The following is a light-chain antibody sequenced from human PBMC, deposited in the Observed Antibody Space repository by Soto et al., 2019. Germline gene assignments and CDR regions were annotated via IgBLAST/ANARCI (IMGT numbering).Light chain of an antibody. J-gene: IGLJ2*01. CDR2: RDN. CDR1: SSNIGSDY. V-gene: IGLV1-47*01. Sequence: QSVLTRPPSASGTPGQGVTISCSGSSSNIGSDYVYWFQQLPGTAPKLLIYRDNQRPSGVPDRFSGSKSGTSASLAISGLRSEDEADYFCASWDDSLSGLVFGGRTKVTVL. CDR3: ASWDDSLSGLV.